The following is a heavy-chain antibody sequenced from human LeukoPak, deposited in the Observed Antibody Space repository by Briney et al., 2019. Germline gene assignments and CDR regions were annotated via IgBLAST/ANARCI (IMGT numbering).Heavy chain of an antibody. CDR2: ISSSSSTI. CDR3: ARPHSLLEWKDAFDI. J-gene: IGHJ3*02. V-gene: IGHV3-48*01. CDR1: GFTFSRYS. Sequence: GGSLRLSCAASGFTFSRYSMNWVRQAPGKGLEWVSYISSSSSTIYYADSVKGRFTISRDNAKNSLYLQMNSLRAEDTAMYYCARPHSLLEWKDAFDIWGQGTMVTVSS. D-gene: IGHD3-3*01.